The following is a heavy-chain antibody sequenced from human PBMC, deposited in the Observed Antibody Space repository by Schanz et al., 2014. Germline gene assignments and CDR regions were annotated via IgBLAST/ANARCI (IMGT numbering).Heavy chain of an antibody. CDR3: VPMSIAAH. CDR2: ITGSGSKT. CDR1: GFVFRTFA. Sequence: VQLVESGGGVVQPGRSLRLSCAASGFVFRTFAMYWVRQAPGKGLEWVSAITGSGSKTYYADSVKGRFTISRDNAKNSLYLQMNSLRAEDTAVYYCVPMSIAAHWGQGTLVTVSS. D-gene: IGHD6-6*01. J-gene: IGHJ4*02. V-gene: IGHV3-21*01.